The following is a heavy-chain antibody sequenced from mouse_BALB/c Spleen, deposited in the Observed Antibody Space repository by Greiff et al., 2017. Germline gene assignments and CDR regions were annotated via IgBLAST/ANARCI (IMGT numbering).Heavy chain of an antibody. CDR2: ISSGGGST. D-gene: IGHD1-1*01. V-gene: IGHV5-12-1*01. CDR1: GFAFSSYD. J-gene: IGHJ2*01. CDR3: ARHEGVDYYGSSPLYFDY. Sequence: DVMLVESGGGLVKPGGSLKLSCAASGFAFSSYDMSWVRQTPEKRLEWVAYISSGGGSTYYPDTVKGRFTISRDNAKNTLYLQMSSLKSEDTAMYYCARHEGVDYYGSSPLYFDYWGQGTTLTVAS.